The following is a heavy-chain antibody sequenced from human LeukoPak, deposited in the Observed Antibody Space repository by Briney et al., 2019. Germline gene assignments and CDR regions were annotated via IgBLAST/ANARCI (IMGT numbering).Heavy chain of an antibody. D-gene: IGHD2-15*01. Sequence: GGFLRLSCAASGFTFSRYSMNGVGQSPEKGRDGVSSISVISSYIYYADSVKGRFTISRDNAKNSLYLQMNSLRAEDTAVYYCARDLEEYCSGGRCSLFDYWGQGTLVTVSS. CDR1: GFTFSRYS. CDR2: ISVISSYI. CDR3: ARDLEEYCSGGRCSLFDY. V-gene: IGHV3-21*01. J-gene: IGHJ4*02.